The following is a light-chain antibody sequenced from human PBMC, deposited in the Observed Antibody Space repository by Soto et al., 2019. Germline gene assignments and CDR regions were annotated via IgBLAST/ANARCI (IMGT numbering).Light chain of an antibody. CDR2: DAS. CDR3: QQRSNWPPSIT. V-gene: IGKV3D-20*02. Sequence: VLTQSPGTLSLSPGERATLSCRASQTVRNNYLAWYQQKPGQAPRLLIYDASSRATGIPDRFSGSGSGTDFTLTNSRLEPEDFAVYYCQQRSNWPPSITFGQGTRLEI. J-gene: IGKJ5*01. CDR1: QTVRNNY.